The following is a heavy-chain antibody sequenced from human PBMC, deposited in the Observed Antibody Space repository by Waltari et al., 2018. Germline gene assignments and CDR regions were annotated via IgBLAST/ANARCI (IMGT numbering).Heavy chain of an antibody. CDR1: GGSISSSNW. J-gene: IGHJ3*01. CDR2: LYNSGST. Sequence: QVQLQESGPGLVKPSGTLSLTCAVSGGSISSSNWWSWVRQPPGKGLEWIGYLYNSGSTNYNPSLKSRVTISVDTSKNQFSLKLTSVTAADTAVYYCARDPGSASWYGAFDVWGQGTMVSVSS. V-gene: IGHV4-4*02. D-gene: IGHD6-13*01. CDR3: ARDPGSASWYGAFDV.